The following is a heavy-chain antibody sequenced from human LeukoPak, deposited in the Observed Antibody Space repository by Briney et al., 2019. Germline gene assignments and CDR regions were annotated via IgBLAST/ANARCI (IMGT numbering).Heavy chain of an antibody. Sequence: ASVKVSCMASGYTFTGYYMHWVRQAPGQGLEWMGWINPNSGGTNYAQKFQGRVTMTRDTSISTAYMELSRLRSDDTAVYYCARVEMATAYDAFDIWGQGTMVTVSS. CDR2: INPNSGGT. CDR3: ARVEMATAYDAFDI. D-gene: IGHD5-24*01. V-gene: IGHV1-2*02. J-gene: IGHJ3*02. CDR1: GYTFTGYY.